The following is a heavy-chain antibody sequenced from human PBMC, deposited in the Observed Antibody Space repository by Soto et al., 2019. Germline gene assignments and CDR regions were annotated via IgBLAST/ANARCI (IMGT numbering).Heavy chain of an antibody. D-gene: IGHD3-9*01. CDR1: GFTFDDYA. J-gene: IGHJ4*02. Sequence: EVQLVESGGGLVQPGRSLRLSCAASGFTFDDYAMHWVRQAPGKGLEWVSGISWNSGSIGYADSVKGRFTISRDNAKNSLYLQMNSLRAEDTALYYCAKGYFDWSEGLEIDYWGQGTLVTVSS. CDR3: AKGYFDWSEGLEIDY. CDR2: ISWNSGSI. V-gene: IGHV3-9*01.